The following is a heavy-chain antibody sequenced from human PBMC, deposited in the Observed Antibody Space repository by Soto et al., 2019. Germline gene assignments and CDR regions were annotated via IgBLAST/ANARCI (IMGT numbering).Heavy chain of an antibody. CDR1: GGAFSSYA. CDR3: AREGLVLVPTTVNSDYYYYAMDV. V-gene: IGHV1-69*13. D-gene: IGHD2-2*01. CDR2: IIPIFGSP. J-gene: IGHJ6*02. Sequence: SVKVSCKASGGAFSSYAISWVRQAPGQGLEWMGGIIPIFGSPNYAQKFQGRVTITADESTNTAYMELSSLRSEDTAVYYCAREGLVLVPTTVNSDYYYYAMDVWGQGTTVTVSS.